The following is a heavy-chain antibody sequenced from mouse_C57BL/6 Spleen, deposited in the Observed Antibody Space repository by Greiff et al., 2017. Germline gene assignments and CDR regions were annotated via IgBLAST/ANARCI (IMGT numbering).Heavy chain of an antibody. J-gene: IGHJ2*01. V-gene: IGHV1-59*01. D-gene: IGHD4-1*01. Sequence: QVQLQQPGAELVRPGTSVKLSCKASGYTFTSSWMHWVKQRPGQGLEWIGVIDPSDSYTNSNQKFKGKATLTVDTSSSTAYRQLSSLTSEDSAVYYCARTGTSRPSVDYWGQGTTLTVSS. CDR3: ARTGTSRPSVDY. CDR1: GYTFTSSW. CDR2: IDPSDSYT.